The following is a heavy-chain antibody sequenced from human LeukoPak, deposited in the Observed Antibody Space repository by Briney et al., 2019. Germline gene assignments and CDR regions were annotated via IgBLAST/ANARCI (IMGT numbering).Heavy chain of an antibody. J-gene: IGHJ6*03. D-gene: IGHD2-15*01. CDR2: IYYSGST. V-gene: IGHV4-39*06. CDR3: ARVGCSGGSCYRLRYYMDV. CDR1: GASISNSTYY. Sequence: SVTLSLTCNVSGASISNSTYYWGWIRQPPGKGLEWIGSIYYSGSTYCKPSLKSRLTISVDTSKNQFPLNLSSVTAADTAVYYCARVGCSGGSCYRLRYYMDVWGKGTTVTVSS.